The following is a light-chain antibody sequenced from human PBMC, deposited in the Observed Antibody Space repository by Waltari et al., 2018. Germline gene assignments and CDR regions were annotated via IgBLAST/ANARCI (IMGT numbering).Light chain of an antibody. CDR2: SNN. CDR1: SPNIGSNT. CDR3: AAWDDSLNGPV. J-gene: IGLJ3*02. V-gene: IGLV1-44*01. Sequence: QSVLTQPPSASGTPGQRVTISCSGSSPNIGSNTVNWYQPLPGTAPKLLIYSNNQRPSGVPDLFSGSKSGTSASLAISGLQSEDEADYYCAAWDDSLNGPVFGGGTKLTVL.